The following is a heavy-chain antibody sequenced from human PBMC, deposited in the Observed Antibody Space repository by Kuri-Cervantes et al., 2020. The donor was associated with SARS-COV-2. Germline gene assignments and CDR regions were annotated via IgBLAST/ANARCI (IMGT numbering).Heavy chain of an antibody. CDR1: GGSFSGYY. V-gene: IGHV4-34*01. Sequence: SQTLSLTCAVYGGSFSGYYWSWIRQPPGKGLEWIGTIHYSGNTYYNPSLKSRVTISVDTSKNQFSLRLNSVTATDTAVYYCARHAGRYTSAHRNFGSWGQGTLVTVSS. CDR2: IHYSGNT. CDR3: ARHAGRYTSAHRNFGS. D-gene: IGHD6-19*01. J-gene: IGHJ4*02.